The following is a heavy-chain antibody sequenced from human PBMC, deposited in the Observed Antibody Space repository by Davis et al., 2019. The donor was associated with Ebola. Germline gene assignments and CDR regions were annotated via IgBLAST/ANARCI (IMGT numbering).Heavy chain of an antibody. V-gene: IGHV3-23*01. Sequence: GGSLRLSCAASGFTFSSYWMSWVRQAPGKGLEWVSAISGSGGSAYYADSVKGRFTISRDNSKNTLYLQMNSLRAEDTAVYYCAKDRGSGSYFGVGDYWGQGTLVTVSS. D-gene: IGHD1-26*01. J-gene: IGHJ4*02. CDR1: GFTFSSYW. CDR2: ISGSGGSA. CDR3: AKDRGSGSYFGVGDY.